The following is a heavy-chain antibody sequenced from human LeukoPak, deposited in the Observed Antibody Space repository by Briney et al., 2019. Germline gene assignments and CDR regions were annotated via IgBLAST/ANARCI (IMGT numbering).Heavy chain of an antibody. J-gene: IGHJ4*02. CDR1: GDSISSGDYY. CDR2: ISSSGST. CDR3: ARGFLGDYYGSGSYYVFDY. V-gene: IGHV4-61*02. Sequence: SETLSLTCTVSGDSISSGDYYWSWIRQPAGKGLEWIGRISSSGSTNYNPSLKSRVTMSVDTSKNQFSLKLSSVTAADTAVYYCARGFLGDYYGSGSYYVFDYWGQGTLVTVSS. D-gene: IGHD3-10*01.